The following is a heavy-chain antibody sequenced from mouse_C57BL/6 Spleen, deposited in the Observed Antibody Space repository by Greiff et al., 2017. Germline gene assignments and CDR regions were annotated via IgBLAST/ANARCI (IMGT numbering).Heavy chain of an antibody. J-gene: IGHJ1*03. V-gene: IGHV2-9-1*01. CDR2: IWPGGGT. CDR3: ARKCYSKGGYFDV. Sequence: QVQLQQSGPGLVAPSQSLSITCTVSGFSLTSYAISWVRQPPGKGLEWLGVIWPGGGTNYNSALKSRLSISKDNSKSQVFLKMNSLQTDDTARYYCARKCYSKGGYFDVWGTGTTVTVSS. CDR1: GFSLTSYA. D-gene: IGHD2-5*01.